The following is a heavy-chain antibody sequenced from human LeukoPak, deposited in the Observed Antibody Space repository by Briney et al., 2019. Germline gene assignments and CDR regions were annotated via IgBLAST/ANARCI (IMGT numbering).Heavy chain of an antibody. CDR3: ASWEGIAVSGHFDH. Sequence: GGSLRLSCAASGFTFSSYAMSWVRQSPGKGLEWVAAIYRDGRTYYADSVRGRFTISRDTSKDTVFLRMNSLRVEDTAMYYCASWEGIAVSGHFDHWAQGTLVTVSS. J-gene: IGHJ4*02. V-gene: IGHV3-66*01. CDR2: IYRDGRT. D-gene: IGHD6-19*01. CDR1: GFTFSSYA.